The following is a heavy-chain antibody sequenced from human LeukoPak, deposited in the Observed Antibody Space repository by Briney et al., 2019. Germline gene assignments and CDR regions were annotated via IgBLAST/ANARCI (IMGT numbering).Heavy chain of an antibody. V-gene: IGHV4-59*08. CDR3: AGWRSSGYDDAFDI. J-gene: IGHJ3*02. D-gene: IGHD3-22*01. CDR2: IYYSGST. Sequence: SETLSLTCTVSGGSISSYYWSWIRQPPGKGLEWIGYIYYSGSTNYIPSLKSRVTISVDTSKNQFSLKLSSVTAADTAVYYCAGWRSSGYDDAFDIWGQGTMVTVSS. CDR1: GGSISSYY.